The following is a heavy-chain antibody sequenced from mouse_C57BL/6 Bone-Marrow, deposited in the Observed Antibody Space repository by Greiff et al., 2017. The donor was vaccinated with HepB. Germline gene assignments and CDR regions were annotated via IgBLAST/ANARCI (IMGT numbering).Heavy chain of an antibody. D-gene: IGHD2-4*01. Sequence: DVKLVESGGGLVKPGGSLKLSCAASGFTFSDYGMHWVRQAPEKGLEWVAYISSGSSTIYYADTVKGRFTISRDNAKNTLFLQMNSLRSEDTALYYCARDYDYFDYWGQGTTLTVSS. CDR1: GFTFSDYG. CDR3: ARDYDYFDY. CDR2: ISSGSSTI. V-gene: IGHV5-17*01. J-gene: IGHJ2*01.